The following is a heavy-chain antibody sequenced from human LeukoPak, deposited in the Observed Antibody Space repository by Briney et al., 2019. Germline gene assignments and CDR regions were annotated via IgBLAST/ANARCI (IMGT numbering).Heavy chain of an antibody. CDR2: IYYSGST. CDR3: ASNDFWSGYYKD. D-gene: IGHD3-3*01. V-gene: IGHV4-59*01. J-gene: IGHJ4*02. Sequence: SETLSLTCTVSGGSISSYYWSWIRQPPGKGLEWIGYIYYSGSTNYNPSLKSRVTISVDTSKNQFSLKLSSVTAADTAVYYCASNDFWSGYYKDWGQGTLVTVSS. CDR1: GGSISSYY.